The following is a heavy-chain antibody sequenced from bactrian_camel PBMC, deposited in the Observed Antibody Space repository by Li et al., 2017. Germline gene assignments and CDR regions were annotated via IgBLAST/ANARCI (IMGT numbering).Heavy chain of an antibody. CDR3: AAVPRGGGRCWPMLTPLYRG. V-gene: IGHV3S54*01. CDR2: LYTESGRH. D-gene: IGHD3*01. J-gene: IGHJ4*01. CDR1: GFDKWPGC. Sequence: VQLVESGGGSVQAGESVRLSCAISGFDKWPGCLGWYRQAPGKVREGIAALYTESGRHFYTDSVEGRFTVSQDSAENMAYLQMDNLKPEDTATYFCAAVPRGGGRCWPMLTPLYRGWGQGTQV.